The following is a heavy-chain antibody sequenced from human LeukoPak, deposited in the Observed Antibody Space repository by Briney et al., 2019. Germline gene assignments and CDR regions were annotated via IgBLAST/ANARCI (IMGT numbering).Heavy chain of an antibody. CDR3: ARIGGFLGVVVAATSKISYYYYGMDV. D-gene: IGHD2-15*01. CDR1: GYTFTNYA. V-gene: IGHV1-18*01. J-gene: IGHJ6*02. Sequence: ASVKVSCKASGYTFTNYALHWVRQAPGQRLEWMGWISAYNGNTNYAQKLQGRVTMTTDTSTSTAYMELRSLRSDDTAVYYCARIGGFLGVVVAATSKISYYYYGMDVWGQGTTVTVSS. CDR2: ISAYNGNT.